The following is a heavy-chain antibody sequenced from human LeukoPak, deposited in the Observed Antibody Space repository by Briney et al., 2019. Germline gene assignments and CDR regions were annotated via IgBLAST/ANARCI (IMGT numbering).Heavy chain of an antibody. J-gene: IGHJ4*02. V-gene: IGHV3-30*18. CDR1: GFTFSSYG. CDR2: ISYDGSNK. Sequence: GGSLRLSCAASGFTFSSYGVHWVRQAPGKGLEWVAVISYDGSNKYYADSVKGRFTISRDNSKNTLYLQMNSLRAEDTAVYYCAKDKYSSSSSGLDYWGQGTLVTVSS. CDR3: AKDKYSSSSSGLDY. D-gene: IGHD6-6*01.